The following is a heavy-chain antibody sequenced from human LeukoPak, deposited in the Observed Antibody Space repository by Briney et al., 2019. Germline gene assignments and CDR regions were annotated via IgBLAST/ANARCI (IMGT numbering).Heavy chain of an antibody. CDR1: GYTFTTYG. J-gene: IGHJ4*02. CDR3: ARDRDRMIQGVTALFDY. CDR2: ISGSNGNT. Sequence: ASVKVSCKTSGYTFTTYGISWVRQAPGQGLEWMGWISGSNGNTKYAQKVQGRVTMTTDTSTTTAYMEVRSLRSDDTAVYYCARDRDRMIQGVTALFDYWGQGTLVTVSS. D-gene: IGHD3-10*01. V-gene: IGHV1-18*04.